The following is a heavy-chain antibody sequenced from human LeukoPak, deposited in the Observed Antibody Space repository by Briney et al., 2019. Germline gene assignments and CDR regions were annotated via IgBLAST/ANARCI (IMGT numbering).Heavy chain of an antibody. CDR2: ISASGYTI. D-gene: IGHD6-13*01. J-gene: IGHJ4*02. Sequence: PGGSLRLSCAAGGFMFTNYVMYWVRQALGQGLEWVSVISASGYTIDYADSVKGRFTTSRDNSKNTLFLQMNSLRAEDTAVYYCAKDRAQQLVLDFWGQGTLVTVSS. V-gene: IGHV3-23*01. CDR3: AKDRAQQLVLDF. CDR1: GFMFTNYV.